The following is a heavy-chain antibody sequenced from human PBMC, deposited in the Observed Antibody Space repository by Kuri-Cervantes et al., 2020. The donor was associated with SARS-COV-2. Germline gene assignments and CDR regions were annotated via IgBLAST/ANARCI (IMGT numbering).Heavy chain of an antibody. CDR1: GYTFTGYY. D-gene: IGHD6-19*01. V-gene: IGHV1-2*02. CDR3: ARLAVYYYYMDV. CDR2: INPNSGGT. Sequence: ASVKVSCKASGYTFTGYYMHWVRQAPGQGLEWMGWINPNSGGTNYAQKFQGRVTMTRDTSTSTAYMELRSLRSDDTAVYYCARLAVYYYYMDVWGKGTTVTVSS. J-gene: IGHJ6*03.